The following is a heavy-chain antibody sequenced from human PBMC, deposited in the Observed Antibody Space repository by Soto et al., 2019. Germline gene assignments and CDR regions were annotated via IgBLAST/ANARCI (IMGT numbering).Heavy chain of an antibody. V-gene: IGHV2-5*02. CDR3: VHCGIFYDFLTGYHYYWYFDL. CDR2: IYWDDDK. J-gene: IGHJ2*01. Sequence: QITLKESGPTLVKPTQTLTLTCTFSGFSLSTSGVGVGWIRQPPGKALEWLALIYWDDDKRYSPSLKSRLTIPKDTSKXXVXFXXTDMDPVDTPTYYCVHCGIFYDFLTGYHYYWYFDLWGRGTLVTVSS. D-gene: IGHD3-9*01. CDR1: GFSLSTSGVG.